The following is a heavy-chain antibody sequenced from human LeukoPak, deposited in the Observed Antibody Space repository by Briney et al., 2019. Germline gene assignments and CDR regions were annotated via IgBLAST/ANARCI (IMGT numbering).Heavy chain of an antibody. J-gene: IGHJ4*02. Sequence: GASVKVSRKASGYTFTSYGISWVRQAPGQGLEWMGWISAYNGNTNYAQKLQGRVTMTTDTSTSTAYMELRSLRSDDTAVYYCAREKYYYGSGSSYYFDYWGQGTLVTVSS. CDR1: GYTFTSYG. V-gene: IGHV1-18*04. CDR2: ISAYNGNT. CDR3: AREKYYYGSGSSYYFDY. D-gene: IGHD3-10*01.